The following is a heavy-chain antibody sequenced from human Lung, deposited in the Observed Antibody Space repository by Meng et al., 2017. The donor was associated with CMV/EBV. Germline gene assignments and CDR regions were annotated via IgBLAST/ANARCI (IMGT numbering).Heavy chain of an antibody. Sequence: SXTXSLXCAVYGRSFSEYFWNWIRQSPGKWLEWIGDIGHGGSTSYNPSLKGRVTISQDTSKNQFSLKLTSVTAADTAVYFWARASLFGVVVMNYYFDSWGQGSXVTGSS. CDR2: IGHGGST. CDR3: ARASLFGVVVMNYYFDS. D-gene: IGHD3-3*01. V-gene: IGHV4-34*01. CDR1: GRSFSEYF. J-gene: IGHJ4*02.